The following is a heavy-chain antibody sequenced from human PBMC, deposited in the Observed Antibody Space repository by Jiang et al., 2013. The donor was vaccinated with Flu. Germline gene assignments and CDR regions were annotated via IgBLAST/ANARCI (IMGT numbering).Heavy chain of an antibody. CDR2: IYYSGST. V-gene: IGHV4-39*01. J-gene: IGHJ4*02. CDR1: GGSISSSSYY. D-gene: IGHD6-25*01. CDR3: APLERDYGDF. Sequence: GPGLVKPSETLSLTCTVSGGSISSSSYYWGWIRQPPGKGLEWIGSIYYSGSTYYNPSLKSRVTISVDTSKNQFSLKLSSVTAADTAVYYCAPLERDYGDFWGQGTLVTVSS.